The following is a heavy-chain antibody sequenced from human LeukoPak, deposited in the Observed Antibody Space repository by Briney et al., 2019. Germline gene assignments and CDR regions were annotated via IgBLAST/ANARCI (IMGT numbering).Heavy chain of an antibody. D-gene: IGHD2-15*01. J-gene: IGHJ6*03. CDR1: GYTFTGYY. CDR2: INPNSGGT. V-gene: IGHV1-2*02. Sequence: ASVKVSCKASGYTFTGYYMHWVRQAPGQGLEWMGWINPNSGGTNYAQKFQGRVTMTRDTSSSTAYMELSRLRSDDTAVYYCARDGCSGGSCYPGGYYYYYMDVWGKGTTVTISS. CDR3: ARDGCSGGSCYPGGYYYYYMDV.